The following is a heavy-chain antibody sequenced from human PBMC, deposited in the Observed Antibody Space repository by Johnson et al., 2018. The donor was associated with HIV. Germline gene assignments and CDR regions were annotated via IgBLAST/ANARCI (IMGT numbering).Heavy chain of an antibody. D-gene: IGHD7-27*01. CDR2: TGTTGDT. CDR3: AKDERGMGIGGAFDI. V-gene: IGHV3-66*02. Sequence: VKLVESGGGLVQPGGSLRLSCAASAFTVSSNHMTWVRQAPGKGLEWVAATGTTGDTYYPASVKGRFSISRDNSKNTLYLQMNSLRAEDTAVYYCAKDERGMGIGGAFDIWGQGTMVTVSS. CDR1: AFTVSSNH. J-gene: IGHJ3*02.